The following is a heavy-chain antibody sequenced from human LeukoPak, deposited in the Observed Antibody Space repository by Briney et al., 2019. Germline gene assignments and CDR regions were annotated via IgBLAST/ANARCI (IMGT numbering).Heavy chain of an antibody. J-gene: IGHJ6*02. CDR3: ASNIVVVPAAMLPYYYYGMDV. V-gene: IGHV4-31*03. D-gene: IGHD2-2*01. CDR2: IYYSGST. CDR1: GGSISSGGYY. Sequence: SETLSLTCTVSGGSISSGGYYWSWIRQHPGKGLEWIVYIYYSGSTYYNPSLKSRVTISVDTSKNQFSLKLSSVTAADTAVYYCASNIVVVPAAMLPYYYYGMDVWGQGTTVTVSS.